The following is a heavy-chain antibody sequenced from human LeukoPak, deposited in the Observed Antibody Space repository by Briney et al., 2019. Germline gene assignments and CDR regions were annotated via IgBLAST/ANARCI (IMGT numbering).Heavy chain of an antibody. Sequence: GASVTVSCKASGYTFTSYGISWVRQAPGQGLEWMGWISAYNGNTNYAQKLQGRVTMTTDTSTSTAYMELRSLRSDDTAVYYCARDGSYIGGVIVSGDYWGQGTLVTVSS. CDR2: ISAYNGNT. V-gene: IGHV1-18*01. CDR3: ARDGSYIGGVIVSGDY. J-gene: IGHJ4*02. D-gene: IGHD3-16*02. CDR1: GYTFTSYG.